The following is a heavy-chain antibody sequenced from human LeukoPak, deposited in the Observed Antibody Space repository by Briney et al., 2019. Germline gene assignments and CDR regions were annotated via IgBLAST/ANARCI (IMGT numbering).Heavy chain of an antibody. CDR2: IKEDGSEK. D-gene: IGHD6-19*01. J-gene: IGHJ5*02. CDR3: AKERWGSSGHFDP. Sequence: GGSLRLSCTASGFTFSSYWKSWVRQAPGKGLEWVANIKEDGSEKYYVDSVKGRFTISRDNPKNSLSLQMNSLRVEDTAVFYCAKERWGSSGHFDPWGQGTLVTVSP. V-gene: IGHV3-7*01. CDR1: GFTFSSYW.